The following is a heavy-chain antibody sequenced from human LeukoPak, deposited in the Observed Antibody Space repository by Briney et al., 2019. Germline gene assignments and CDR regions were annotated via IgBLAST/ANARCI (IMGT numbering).Heavy chain of an antibody. CDR2: ISSSSSTI. D-gene: IGHD5-12*01. CDR3: ARDPRGYSGYEYYFDY. Sequence: GGSLRLSCAASGFTFSSYSMNWARQAPGKGLEWVSYISSSSSTIYYADSVKGRFTTSRDNAKNSLYLQMNSLRAEDTAVYYCARDPRGYSGYEYYFDYWGQGTLVTVSS. CDR1: GFTFSSYS. J-gene: IGHJ4*02. V-gene: IGHV3-48*01.